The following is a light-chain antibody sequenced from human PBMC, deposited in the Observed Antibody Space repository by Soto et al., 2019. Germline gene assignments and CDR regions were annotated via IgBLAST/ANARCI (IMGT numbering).Light chain of an antibody. J-gene: IGLJ1*01. CDR1: SSDIGDSNY. Sequence: QSALTQPASVSGSPGQSITISCTGTSSDIGDSNYVSWYQQHPGKAPKLVIYDVSNRPSGVSNRFSGSKSANTASLTISGLQAADEADYYCSSFRSSSTSYVFGTGTKLTVL. CDR2: DVS. CDR3: SSFRSSSTSYV. V-gene: IGLV2-14*03.